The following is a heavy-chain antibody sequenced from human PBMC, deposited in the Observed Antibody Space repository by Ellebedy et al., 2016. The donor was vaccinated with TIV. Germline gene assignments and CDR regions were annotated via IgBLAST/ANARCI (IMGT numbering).Heavy chain of an antibody. CDR1: GGSLTNHF. Sequence: MPSETLSLTCTVSGGSLTNHFWSWIRQPPGKGLEWIASIYYSGTTNYSPSLTSQVTISVDTSKNQISLTLLTSVSAADTAVYYCARVAITAAVGGGFFELWGRGTLVSVSS. J-gene: IGHJ2*01. CDR2: IYYSGTT. CDR3: ARVAITAAVGGGFFEL. V-gene: IGHV4-59*11. D-gene: IGHD6-13*01.